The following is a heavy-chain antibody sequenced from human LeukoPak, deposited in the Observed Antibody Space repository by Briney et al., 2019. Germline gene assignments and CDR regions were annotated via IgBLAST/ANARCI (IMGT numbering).Heavy chain of an antibody. J-gene: IGHJ5*02. CDR3: ARGIVGATKSKGSWFDP. CDR2: INPSGGST. CDR1: GYTFTSYY. D-gene: IGHD1-26*01. V-gene: IGHV1-46*01. Sequence: GASVKVSCKASGYTFTSYYMHWVRQAPGQGLEWMGIINPSGGSTSYAQKFQGRVTMTRDMSTSTVYMELSSLRSEDTAVYYCARGIVGATKSKGSWFDPWGQGTLVTVSS.